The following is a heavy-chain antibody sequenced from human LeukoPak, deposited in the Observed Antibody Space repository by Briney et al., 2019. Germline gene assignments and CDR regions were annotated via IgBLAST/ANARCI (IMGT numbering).Heavy chain of an antibody. J-gene: IGHJ4*02. Sequence: PGGSLRLSCAASGFTFSSYGMHWVRQAPGKGLEWVAVISYDGSNKYYADSVKGRFTISRDNSKHTLYLQTTSLRAEDTAVYYCAKDRSSSILDYWGQGTLVTVSS. CDR3: AKDRSSSILDY. CDR1: GFTFSSYG. V-gene: IGHV3-30*18. CDR2: ISYDGSNK. D-gene: IGHD6-13*01.